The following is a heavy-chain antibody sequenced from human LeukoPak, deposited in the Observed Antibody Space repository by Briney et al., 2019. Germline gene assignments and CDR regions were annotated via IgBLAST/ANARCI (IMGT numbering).Heavy chain of an antibody. CDR3: ARVDYGDYRFDY. V-gene: IGHV4-59*02. CDR2: IYYSGST. J-gene: IGHJ4*02. Sequence: PSETLSLTCTVSGGSVTSYYWSWIRQPPGKGLEWIGYIYYSGSTNYNPSLKSRLTISVDTSKNQFSLKLSSVTAADTAVYYCARVDYGDYRFDYWGQGTLVTVSS. CDR1: GGSVTSYY. D-gene: IGHD4-17*01.